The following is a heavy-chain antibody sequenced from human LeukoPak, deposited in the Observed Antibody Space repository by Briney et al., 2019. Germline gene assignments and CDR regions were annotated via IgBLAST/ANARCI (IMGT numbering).Heavy chain of an antibody. J-gene: IGHJ4*02. CDR2: MDYSGST. D-gene: IGHD2-21*02. Sequence: SETLSLTCTVSGGSISSSSYYWGWIRQPPGKRLEWIGSMDYSGSTYYNPSLKSRVTISVDTSKNQFSLKLSSVTAADTAVYYCARRTTYIGWRPSESPSCFDYWGQGTLVTVSS. CDR3: ARRTTYIGWRPSESPSCFDY. V-gene: IGHV4-39*01. CDR1: GGSISSSSYY.